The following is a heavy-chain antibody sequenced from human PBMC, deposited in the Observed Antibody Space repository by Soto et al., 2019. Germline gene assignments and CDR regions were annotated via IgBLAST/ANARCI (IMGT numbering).Heavy chain of an antibody. V-gene: IGHV3-33*01. J-gene: IGHJ2*01. CDR3: ARDPNFPRSGLDL. CDR2: IWYDGSNK. Sequence: GGSLRLSCAASGFTFSSYGMHWVRQAPGKGLEWVAVIWYDGSNKYYADSVKGRFTISRDNSKNTLYLQMNSLRAEDTAVYYCARDPNFPRSGLDLWGRGTLVTVSS. CDR1: GFTFSSYG. D-gene: IGHD1-7*01.